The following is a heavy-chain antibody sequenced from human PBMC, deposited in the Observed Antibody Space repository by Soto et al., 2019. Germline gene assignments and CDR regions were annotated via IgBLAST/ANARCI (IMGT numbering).Heavy chain of an antibody. D-gene: IGHD6-13*01. CDR3: ARDGYSSSWYVFSYYYGMDV. Sequence: QVQLVQSGAEVKKPGASVKVSCKASGYTFTSYGISWVRQAPGQGLEWMGWISAYNGNTNYAQKLQGRVTMTTDTSTSTAYMELRSLRSDDTAVYYCARDGYSSSWYVFSYYYGMDVWGQGTTVTVSS. V-gene: IGHV1-18*01. CDR1: GYTFTSYG. J-gene: IGHJ6*02. CDR2: ISAYNGNT.